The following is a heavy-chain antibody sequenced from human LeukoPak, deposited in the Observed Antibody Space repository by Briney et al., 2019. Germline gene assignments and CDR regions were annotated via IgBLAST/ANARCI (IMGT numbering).Heavy chain of an antibody. D-gene: IGHD1/OR15-1a*01. CDR1: GDSVSSNSAA. Sequence: SQTLSLTCAISGDSVSSNSAAWNWIRQSPARGLEWLGRTYYRSKWYNDYAVSVKSRITINPDTSKNQFSLQLNSVTPEDTAVYYCARDHVSGIDWNTPGRFDPWGQGTLVTVSS. J-gene: IGHJ5*02. V-gene: IGHV6-1*01. CDR2: TYYRSKWYN. CDR3: ARDHVSGIDWNTPGRFDP.